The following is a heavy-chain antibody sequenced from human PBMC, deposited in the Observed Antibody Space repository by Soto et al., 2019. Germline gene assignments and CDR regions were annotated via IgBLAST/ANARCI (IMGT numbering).Heavy chain of an antibody. D-gene: IGHD6-13*01. J-gene: IGHJ6*04. CDR2: IDVGSANA. CDR3: ARGPDSGIAAADPTHYYYYSGMDV. CDR1: GFTFSSSA. V-gene: IGHV1-58*01. Sequence: ASVKVSCKTSGFTFSSSAVHWVRQARGHRLQWIGWIDVGSANANYAQMLQERVTISRDMSTSTAYMELSSLRSEDTAVYYCARGPDSGIAAADPTHYYYYSGMDVWGEGATVTDCS.